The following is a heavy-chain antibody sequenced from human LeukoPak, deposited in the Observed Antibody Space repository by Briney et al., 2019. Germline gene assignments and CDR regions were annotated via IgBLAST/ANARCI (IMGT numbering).Heavy chain of an antibody. CDR1: GGSISSYY. CDR3: ARFARRGSYIDY. D-gene: IGHD1-26*01. V-gene: IGHV4-59*01. J-gene: IGHJ4*02. Sequence: SETLSLTCTVSGGSISSYYWSWIRQPPGKGLEWIGYIYYSGSTNYNPSLKSRVTISVDTSKNQFSLKLSSVTTADTAVYYCARFARRGSYIDYWGQGTLVTVSS. CDR2: IYYSGST.